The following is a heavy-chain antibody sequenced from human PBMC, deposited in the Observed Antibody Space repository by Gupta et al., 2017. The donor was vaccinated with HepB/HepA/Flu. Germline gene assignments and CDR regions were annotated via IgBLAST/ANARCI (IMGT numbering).Heavy chain of an antibody. CDR1: GFTFSSYA. D-gene: IGHD3-10*01. J-gene: IGHJ5*02. CDR3: AKDSLFLYYYGSGSFDP. CDR2: ISGSGGST. Sequence: EVQLLESGGGLVQPGGSLRLYCAASGFTFSSYAMNWVRQAPGQGLEWVSAISGSGGSTYYAESVKGRFTISRDNSKNTLYLQMNSLRAEDTAVYYCAKDSLFLYYYGSGSFDPWGQGTLVTVSS. V-gene: IGHV3-23*01.